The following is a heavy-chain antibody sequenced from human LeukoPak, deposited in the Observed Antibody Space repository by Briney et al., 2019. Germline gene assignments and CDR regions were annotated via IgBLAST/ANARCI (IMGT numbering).Heavy chain of an antibody. CDR1: GYTFTSYA. J-gene: IGHJ6*03. D-gene: IGHD2-21*02. CDR2: IIPIFRTT. CDR3: ASFYCRNSDCYGGYYYMDV. Sequence: ASVKVSCKASGYTFTSYAMNWVRQAPGQGLEWMGGIIPIFRTTNYAQKFQGRVTITADESTSTAYMELSSLRSDDTAVYFCASFYCRNSDCYGGYYYMDVWGKGTTVTVSS. V-gene: IGHV1-69*13.